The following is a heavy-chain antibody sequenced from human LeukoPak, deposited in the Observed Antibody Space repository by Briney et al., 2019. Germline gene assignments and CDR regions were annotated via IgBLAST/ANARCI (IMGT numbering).Heavy chain of an antibody. Sequence: ASVKVSCKVSGYTLTELSMHWVRQAPGKGLEWMGGFDPEDGETIYAQKFQGRVTMTEDTSTDTAYMELSSLRSEDTAVYYCATGSPSNYYDSNGYYSYYFDYWGQGTLVTVSS. V-gene: IGHV1-24*01. J-gene: IGHJ4*02. D-gene: IGHD3-22*01. CDR2: FDPEDGET. CDR3: ATGSPSNYYDSNGYYSYYFDY. CDR1: GYTLTELS.